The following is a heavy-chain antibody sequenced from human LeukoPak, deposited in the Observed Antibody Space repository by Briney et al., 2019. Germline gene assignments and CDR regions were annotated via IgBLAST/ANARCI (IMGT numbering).Heavy chain of an antibody. Sequence: SETLPLTCTVSGGSITSSSHYWAWIRQPPGKGLEWIGSIYYSGDTYYNPSLKSRVTISVDTSKSQFSLKLSSVTAADTAVYYCAREPIAAAGPIDYWGQGTLVTVSS. CDR3: AREPIAAAGPIDY. D-gene: IGHD6-13*01. CDR2: IYYSGDT. V-gene: IGHV4-39*07. J-gene: IGHJ4*02. CDR1: GGSITSSSHY.